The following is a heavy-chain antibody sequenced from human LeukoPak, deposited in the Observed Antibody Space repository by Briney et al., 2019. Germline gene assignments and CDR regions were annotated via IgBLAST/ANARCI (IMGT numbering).Heavy chain of an antibody. Sequence: GGSVTLSCAASGSTVSSNYMNWVRQAPGKGLEWVSVIYSGGSTNYADSVKGRFTISRDNSKNTLYLQMNSLRDEDTAVYYWARDLTGYSYGGYWGQGTLVTVSS. CDR2: IYSGGST. J-gene: IGHJ4*02. D-gene: IGHD5-18*01. CDR1: GSTVSSNY. CDR3: ARDLTGYSYGGY. V-gene: IGHV3-53*01.